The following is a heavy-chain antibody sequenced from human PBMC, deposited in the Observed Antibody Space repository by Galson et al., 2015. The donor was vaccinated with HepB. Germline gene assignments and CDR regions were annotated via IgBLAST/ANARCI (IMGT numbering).Heavy chain of an antibody. CDR1: GYTFTSYD. CDR2: MNPNSGNT. CDR3: ARAPIVVVSAAIYWFDP. J-gene: IGHJ5*02. V-gene: IGHV1-8*01. D-gene: IGHD2-2*01. Sequence: SVKVSCKASGYTFTSYDINWVRQATGQGLEWMGWMNPNSGNTGYAQNFQGRITMTRNTSISTAYMELSSLRSEDTAVYYCARAPIVVVSAAIYWFDPWGQGTLVTVSS.